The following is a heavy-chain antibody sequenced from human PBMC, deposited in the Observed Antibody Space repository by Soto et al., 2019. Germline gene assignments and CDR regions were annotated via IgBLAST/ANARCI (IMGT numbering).Heavy chain of an antibody. CDR3: AREDNACISTSCPHSDAFDI. V-gene: IGHV1-69*13. J-gene: IGHJ3*02. CDR2: IIPIFGTA. Sequence: SVKVSCKASGGTFSSYAISWVRQAPGQGLEWMGGIIPIFGTANYAQKFQGRVTITADESTSTAYMELSSLRSEDTAVYYCAREDNACISTSCPHSDAFDIWGQGTMVTVSS. CDR1: GGTFSSYA. D-gene: IGHD2-2*01.